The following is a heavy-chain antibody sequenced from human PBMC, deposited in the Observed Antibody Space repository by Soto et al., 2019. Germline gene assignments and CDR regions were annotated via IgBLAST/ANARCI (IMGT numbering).Heavy chain of an antibody. Sequence: EVQLVESGGGLIQPGGSLRLSCAVSGFTVSNNYMSWVRQAPGKGLEGVSVIYSGGYTAYGDSVKGRFTISRDNSKNTQCHKMNSRGAAATAVYSWATHPGGGGYWGQGTLVTVSS. D-gene: IGHD3-10*01. V-gene: IGHV3-53*01. J-gene: IGHJ4*02. CDR2: IYSGGYT. CDR1: GFTVSNNY. CDR3: ATHPGGGGY.